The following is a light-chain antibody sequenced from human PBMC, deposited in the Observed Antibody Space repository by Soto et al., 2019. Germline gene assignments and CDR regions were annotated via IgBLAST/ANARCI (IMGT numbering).Light chain of an antibody. V-gene: IGKV3-11*01. CDR1: QSVSSY. Sequence: EIVLTQSPATLSLSPGERATLSCRARQSVSSYLAWYQQKPGQAPRLLIYDASNRATGIPARFSGSGSGTDFTLTISSLEPEDFAVYYCKQRSNWPPYTFGQGTKLEIK. CDR3: KQRSNWPPYT. J-gene: IGKJ2*01. CDR2: DAS.